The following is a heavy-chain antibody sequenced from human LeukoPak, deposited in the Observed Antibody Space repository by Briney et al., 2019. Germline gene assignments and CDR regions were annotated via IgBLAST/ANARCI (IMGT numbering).Heavy chain of an antibody. J-gene: IGHJ3*02. CDR2: INPTGGST. Sequence: ASVKVSCKASGYIFINYYMHWVRQAPGEGLEWMGIINPTGGSTSYAQKFQGRVTMTRDTSTSTVYMELSSLRSEDTAVYYCARVVGAIDAFDIWGQGTMVTVSS. CDR1: GYIFINYY. CDR3: ARVVGAIDAFDI. D-gene: IGHD1-26*01. V-gene: IGHV1-46*01.